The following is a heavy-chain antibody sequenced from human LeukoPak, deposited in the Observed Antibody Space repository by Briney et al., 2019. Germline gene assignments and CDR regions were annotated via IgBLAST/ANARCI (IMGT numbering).Heavy chain of an antibody. D-gene: IGHD2-21*02. CDR2: ISTYSGNT. J-gene: IGHJ4*02. CDR3: ARGGSRVVTYGNFDY. V-gene: IGHV1-18*01. Sequence: GASVKVSCKASGGTFSSYAISWVRQAPGQGLEWMGWISTYSGNTNYAQKLQGRITMTIVTSTSTAYMELRSLRSDDTAVYYCARGGSRVVTYGNFDYWGQGTLVTVSS. CDR1: GGTFSSYA.